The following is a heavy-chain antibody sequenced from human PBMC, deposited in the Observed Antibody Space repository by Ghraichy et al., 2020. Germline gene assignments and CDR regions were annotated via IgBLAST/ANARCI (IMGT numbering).Heavy chain of an antibody. CDR1: GFTFSSYS. CDR2: ISSSSSTI. D-gene: IGHD3-22*01. CDR3: ARAVYYDSSGPFDY. V-gene: IGHV3-48*01. J-gene: IGHJ4*02. Sequence: SCAASGFTFSSYSMNWVRQAPGKGLEWVSYISSSSSTIYYADSVKGRFTISRDNAKNSLYLQMNSLRAEDTAVYYCARAVYYDSSGPFDYWGQGTLVTVSS.